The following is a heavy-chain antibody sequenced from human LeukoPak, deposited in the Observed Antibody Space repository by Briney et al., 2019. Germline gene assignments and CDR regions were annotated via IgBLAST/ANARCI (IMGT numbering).Heavy chain of an antibody. CDR1: GFTFSSYG. CDR3: ARGYGAIWFGELSAFDI. J-gene: IGHJ3*02. CDR2: IRYDGSSK. Sequence: GGSLRLSCAASGFTFSSYGMHWVRQSPGKGLEWVAFIRYDGSSKYYADSVKGRFTISRDNAKNSLYLQMNSLRAEDTAVYYCARGYGAIWFGELSAFDIWGQGTMVTVSS. D-gene: IGHD3-10*01. V-gene: IGHV3-30*02.